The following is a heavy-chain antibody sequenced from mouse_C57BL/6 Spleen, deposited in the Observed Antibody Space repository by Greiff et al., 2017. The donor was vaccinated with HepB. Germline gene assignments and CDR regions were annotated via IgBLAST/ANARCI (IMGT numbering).Heavy chain of an antibody. CDR3: TLGPHYYGSSRDY. V-gene: IGHV14-4*01. D-gene: IGHD1-1*01. Sequence: VQLQQSGAELVRPGASVKLSCTASGFNIKDDYMHWVKQRPEQGLEWIGWIDPENGDTEYASKFQGKATITADTSSNTAYLQLSSLTSEDTAVYYCTLGPHYYGSSRDYWGQGTTLTVSS. J-gene: IGHJ2*01. CDR2: IDPENGDT. CDR1: GFNIKDDY.